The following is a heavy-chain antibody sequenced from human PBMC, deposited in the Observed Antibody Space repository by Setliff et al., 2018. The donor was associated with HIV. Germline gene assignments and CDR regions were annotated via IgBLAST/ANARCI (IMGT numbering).Heavy chain of an antibody. J-gene: IGHJ5*02. Sequence: SETLSLTCTVSGGSISSSSYYWGWIRQPPGKGLEWIGSIYYSGSTYYNPSLKSRVTISVDTSKNQFSLKLSSLRSEDTAVYYCARGPGAFGGTSVKNFDPWGQGTLVTVSS. CDR1: GGSISSSSYY. V-gene: IGHV4-39*07. CDR3: ARGPGAFGGTSVKNFDP. D-gene: IGHD3-16*01. CDR2: IYYSGST.